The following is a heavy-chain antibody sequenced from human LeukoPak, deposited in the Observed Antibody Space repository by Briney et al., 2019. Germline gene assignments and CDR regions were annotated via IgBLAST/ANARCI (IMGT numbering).Heavy chain of an antibody. CDR2: MNPNSGNT. J-gene: IGHJ5*02. CDR1: GYTFTSYD. CDR3: ARGSKGRYSSSSGWFDP. D-gene: IGHD6-6*01. Sequence: ASVKVSCKASGYTFTSYDINWVRQATGQGLEWMGWMNPNSGNTGYAQKFQGRVTMTRNTSISTAYMELSSLRSEDTAVYYCARGSKGRYSSSSGWFDPWGQGTLVTVSS. V-gene: IGHV1-8*01.